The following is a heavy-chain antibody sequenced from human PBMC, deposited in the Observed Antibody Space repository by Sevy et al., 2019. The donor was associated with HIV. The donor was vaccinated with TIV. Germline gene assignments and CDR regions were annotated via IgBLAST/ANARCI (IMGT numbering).Heavy chain of an antibody. CDR1: GYTLTELS. V-gene: IGHV1-24*01. Sequence: ASVKVSCKVSGYTLTELSMHWVRQAPGKGLEWMGRFDPEDGETIYAQKFQGRVTMTGDTSTDTAYMELSSLTSEDTAVYYFATQHYDCDGSGYFDYWGQGTLVTVSS. J-gene: IGHJ4*02. CDR2: FDPEDGET. CDR3: ATQHYDCDGSGYFDY. D-gene: IGHD3-10*01.